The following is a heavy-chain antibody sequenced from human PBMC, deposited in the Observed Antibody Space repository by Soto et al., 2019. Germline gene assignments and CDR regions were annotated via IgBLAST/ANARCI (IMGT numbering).Heavy chain of an antibody. CDR2: IYYSRST. CDR3: AREQQLVLSGAWFDP. J-gene: IGHJ5*02. Sequence: SGTLSLSGAVGGGSISGDYRSWIRQPPGKGLEWIGYIYYSRSTNYNPPLKSRVTISVDTSKNQFSLKLSSVTAADTAVYYCAREQQLVLSGAWFDPWGQGTLVTVSS. D-gene: IGHD6-13*01. V-gene: IGHV4-59*01. CDR1: GGSISGDY.